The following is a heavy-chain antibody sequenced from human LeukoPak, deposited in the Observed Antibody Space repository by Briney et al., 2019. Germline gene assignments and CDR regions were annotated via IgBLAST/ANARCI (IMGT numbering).Heavy chain of an antibody. Sequence: ASVKVSCKASGYTFTGYYMHWVRQAPGQGLEWMGRINPNSGGTNYAQKFQGRVTMTRDTSISTAYMELSRLRSDDTAVYYCARDLGIVRATRGMFGYWGQGTLVTVSS. J-gene: IGHJ4*02. CDR1: GYTFTGYY. CDR3: ARDLGIVRATRGMFGY. D-gene: IGHD1-26*01. CDR2: INPNSGGT. V-gene: IGHV1-2*06.